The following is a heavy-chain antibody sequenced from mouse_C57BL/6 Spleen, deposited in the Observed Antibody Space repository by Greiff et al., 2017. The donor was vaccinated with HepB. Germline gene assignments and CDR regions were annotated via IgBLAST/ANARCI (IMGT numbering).Heavy chain of an antibody. CDR2: IDPSDSYT. CDR1: GYTFTSYW. D-gene: IGHD1-1*01. V-gene: IGHV1-69*01. CDR3: ARGALLGWFAY. J-gene: IGHJ3*01. Sequence: QVQLKQPGAELVMPGASVKLSCKASGYTFTSYWMHWVKQRPGQGLEWIGEIDPSDSYTNYNQKFKGKSTLTVDKSSSTAYMQLSSLTSEDSAVYYCARGALLGWFAYWGQGTLVTVSA.